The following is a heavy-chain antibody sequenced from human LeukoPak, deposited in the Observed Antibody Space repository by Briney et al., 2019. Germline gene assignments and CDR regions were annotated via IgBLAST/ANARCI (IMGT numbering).Heavy chain of an antibody. D-gene: IGHD3-9*01. CDR2: INPNSGGT. J-gene: IGHJ5*02. Sequence: GPVKVSCKASGYTFTGYYMHWVRQAPGQGLEWMGWINPNSGGTNYAQKFQGRVTMTRDTSISTAYMELSRLRSDDTAVYYCARGDILTGYYQFDPWGQGTLVTVSS. CDR1: GYTFTGYY. CDR3: ARGDILTGYYQFDP. V-gene: IGHV1-2*02.